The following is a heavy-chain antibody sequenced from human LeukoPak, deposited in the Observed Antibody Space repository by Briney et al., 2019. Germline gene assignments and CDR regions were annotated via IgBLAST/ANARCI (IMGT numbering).Heavy chain of an antibody. J-gene: IGHJ6*03. CDR3: AALTNNGESLHGYYYYYMDV. Sequence: PSETLSLTCTVSGGSISSYYWSWIRQPAGKGLEWIGRIYTSGSTNYNPSLKSRVTMSVDTSKNQFSLKLSSVTAADTAVYYCAALTNNGESLHGYYYYYMDVWGKGTTVTISS. D-gene: IGHD4-17*01. V-gene: IGHV4-4*07. CDR2: IYTSGST. CDR1: GGSISSYY.